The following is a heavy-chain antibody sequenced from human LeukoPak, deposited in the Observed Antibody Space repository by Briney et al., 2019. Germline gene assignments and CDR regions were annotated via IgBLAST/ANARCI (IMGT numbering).Heavy chain of an antibody. CDR3: AREVPFITMVRGVRANWFDP. CDR2: INTNTGNP. CDR1: GYTFTSYA. J-gene: IGHJ5*02. V-gene: IGHV7-4-1*02. D-gene: IGHD3-10*01. Sequence: ASVKVSCKASGYTFTSYAMNWVRQAPGQGLEWMGWINTNTGNPTYAQGFTGRFVFSLDTSVSTAYLQISSLKAEDTAVYYCAREVPFITMVRGVRANWFDPWAREPWSPSPQ.